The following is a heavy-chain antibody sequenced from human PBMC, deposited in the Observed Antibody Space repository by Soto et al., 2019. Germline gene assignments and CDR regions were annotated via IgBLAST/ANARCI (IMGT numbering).Heavy chain of an antibody. V-gene: IGHV4-39*01. D-gene: IGHD3-16*02. J-gene: IGHJ4*02. CDR1: GGSISSSSYY. Sequence: PSETLSLTCTVSGGSISSSSYYWGWIRQPPGKGLEWIGSIYHSGSTYYNPSLKSRVTISVDTSKNQFSLKLSSVTAADTAVYYCARAGVYDYIWGSYRSYDYWGQGTLVTVSS. CDR3: ARAGVYDYIWGSYRSYDY. CDR2: IYHSGST.